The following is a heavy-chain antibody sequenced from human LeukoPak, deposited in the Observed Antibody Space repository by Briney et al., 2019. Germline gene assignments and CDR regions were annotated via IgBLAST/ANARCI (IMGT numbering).Heavy chain of an antibody. CDR2: ITSTGTTI. CDR1: GFTFSDYY. Sequence: GGSLRLSCAASGFTFSDYYMSWIRQAPWKGLEWVSYITSTGTTIFYADSVKGRFTISRDNAKNSLYLQMNSLRAEDTAVYYCASLRGDHSYNFDYWGQGTLVTVSS. D-gene: IGHD1-14*01. J-gene: IGHJ4*02. V-gene: IGHV3-11*04. CDR3: ASLRGDHSYNFDY.